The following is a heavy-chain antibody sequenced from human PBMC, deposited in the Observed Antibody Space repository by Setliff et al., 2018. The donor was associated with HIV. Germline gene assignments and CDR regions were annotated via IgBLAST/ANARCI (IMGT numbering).Heavy chain of an antibody. CDR1: GYSISSGYY. CDR3: ARATATWLVDN. D-gene: IGHD2-15*01. CDR2: IFHSGSS. Sequence: PSETLSLTCTVSGYSISSGYYWGWIRQPPGKGLEWIGSIFHSGSSYYNPSLKSRVTISVDTSKNHFSLKLTSVTTADTAVYYCARATATWLVDNWGQGTLVTVSS. J-gene: IGHJ4*02. V-gene: IGHV4-38-2*02.